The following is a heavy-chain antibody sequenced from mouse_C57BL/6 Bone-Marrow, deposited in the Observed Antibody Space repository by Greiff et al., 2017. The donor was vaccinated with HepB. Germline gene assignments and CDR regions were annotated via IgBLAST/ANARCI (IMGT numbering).Heavy chain of an antibody. CDR2: ISGGGGNT. CDR1: GFTFSSYT. J-gene: IGHJ2*01. CDR3: ARDGYYPYYFDY. Sequence: EVKVVESGGGLVKPGGSLKLSCAASGFTFSSYTMSWVRQTPEKRLEWVATISGGGGNTYYPDSVKGRFTNSRDNAKNTLYLQMSSLRSEDTALYYCARDGYYPYYFDYWGQGTTLTVSS. V-gene: IGHV5-9*01. D-gene: IGHD2-3*01.